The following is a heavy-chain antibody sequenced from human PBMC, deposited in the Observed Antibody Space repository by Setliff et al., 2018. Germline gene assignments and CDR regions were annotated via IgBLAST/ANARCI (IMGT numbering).Heavy chain of an antibody. D-gene: IGHD3-3*01. Sequence: SETLSLTCDVSGISITSGHYWGWIRQSPGEGLEWIATIYHRGRRYYNPSLDSRVTISLDASKNQYPLRLSSVTAADTAVYYCASPRRDDLDSPFDAFDLWGQGTKVTVSS. CDR2: IYHRGRR. CDR1: GISITSGHY. V-gene: IGHV4-38-2*01. J-gene: IGHJ3*01. CDR3: ASPRRDDLDSPFDAFDL.